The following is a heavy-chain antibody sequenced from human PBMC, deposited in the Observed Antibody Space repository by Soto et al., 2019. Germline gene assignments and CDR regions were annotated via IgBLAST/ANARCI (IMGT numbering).Heavy chain of an antibody. CDR1: GGTFSSYA. Sequence: SVKVSCKASGGTFSSYAISWVRQAPGQGLEWMGGIIPIFGTANYAQKFQGRVTITADKSTSTAYMELSSLRSEDTAVYYCARFDLLRFGELLPLYYGMDVWGQGTTVTVSS. D-gene: IGHD3-10*01. CDR3: ARFDLLRFGELLPLYYGMDV. V-gene: IGHV1-69*06. CDR2: IIPIFGTA. J-gene: IGHJ6*02.